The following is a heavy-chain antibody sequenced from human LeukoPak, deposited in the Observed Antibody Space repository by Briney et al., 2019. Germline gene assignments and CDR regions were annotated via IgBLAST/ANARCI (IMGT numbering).Heavy chain of an antibody. CDR3: AKYDILTGYRGGNDY. D-gene: IGHD3-9*01. CDR2: ISTSGART. Sequence: GGSLRLSCGASGFTFSTYAMSWVRQAPGKGLEWVSAISTSGARTYYADSVKGRFTISRDNSKNTLYLQMNSLRAEDTAVYYCAKYDILTGYRGGNDYWGQGTLVTVSS. V-gene: IGHV3-23*01. CDR1: GFTFSTYA. J-gene: IGHJ4*02.